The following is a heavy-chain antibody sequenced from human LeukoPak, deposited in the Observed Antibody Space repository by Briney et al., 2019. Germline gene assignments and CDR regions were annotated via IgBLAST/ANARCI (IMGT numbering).Heavy chain of an antibody. CDR1: GYTFTSYG. CDR3: ARDSKITMVRGVISNWFDP. CDR2: ISAYNGNT. Sequence: ASVKVSCKASGYTFTSYGISWVRQAPGQELEWMGWISAYNGNTNYAQKLQGRVTMTTDTSTSTAYMELRSLRSDDTAVYYCARDSKITMVRGVISNWFDPWGQGTLVTVSS. J-gene: IGHJ5*02. V-gene: IGHV1-18*01. D-gene: IGHD3-10*01.